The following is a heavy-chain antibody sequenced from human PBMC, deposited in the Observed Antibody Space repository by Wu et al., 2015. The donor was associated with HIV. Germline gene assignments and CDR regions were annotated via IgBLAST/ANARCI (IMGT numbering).Heavy chain of an antibody. V-gene: IGHV1-2*02. CDR2: INPNSGGT. CDR1: GYTFTAYY. Sequence: QVQLVQSGAEVKKPGASVKVSCKASGYTFTAYYLHLVRQAPGQGLEWMAWINPNSGGTNYAQKFQGRVTMTRDTSINTAYMELSRLRSDDTAVYYCARKTSTGYGPWGQGTLVTVSS. J-gene: IGHJ5*02. CDR3: ARKTSTGYGP. D-gene: IGHD5-12*01.